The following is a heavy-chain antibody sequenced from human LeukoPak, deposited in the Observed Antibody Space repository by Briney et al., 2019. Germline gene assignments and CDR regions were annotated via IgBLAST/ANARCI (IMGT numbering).Heavy chain of an antibody. V-gene: IGHV3-23*01. CDR1: GFTFSSYA. CDR3: AKDSVLRYFDWLLSPIDAFDI. D-gene: IGHD3-9*01. J-gene: IGHJ3*02. Sequence: GGSLRLSCAASGFTFSSYAMSWVRQAPGKGLEWVSAISGSGGSTYYADSVKGRFTISRDNSKNTLYLQMNSLRAKDTAVYYCAKDSVLRYFDWLLSPIDAFDIWGQGTMVTVSS. CDR2: ISGSGGST.